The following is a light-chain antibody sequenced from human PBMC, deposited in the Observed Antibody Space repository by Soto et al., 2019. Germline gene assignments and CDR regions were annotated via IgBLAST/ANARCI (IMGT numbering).Light chain of an antibody. Sequence: EIVLTQSPGTLSLSPGERATLSCRASQSVSSSYLVWHQQKPGQAPRLLIYAASRRATGIPDRFSGSGSSTDFTLTISSLEPEDFAVYFCQQRSNWPLTFGGGTKVDIK. CDR3: QQRSNWPLT. J-gene: IGKJ4*01. CDR2: AAS. CDR1: QSVSSSY. V-gene: IGKV3D-20*02.